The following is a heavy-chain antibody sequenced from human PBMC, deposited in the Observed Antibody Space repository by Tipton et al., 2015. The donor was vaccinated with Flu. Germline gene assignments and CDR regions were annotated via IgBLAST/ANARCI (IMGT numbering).Heavy chain of an antibody. CDR2: IYTSGST. J-gene: IGHJ4*02. D-gene: IGHD3-22*01. V-gene: IGHV4-4*07. CDR1: GGSISSYY. Sequence: GLVKPSETLSLTCTVSGGSISSYYWSWIRQPAGKGLEWIGRIYTSGSTNYNPSLKSRVTMSVDTSKNQFSLKLSPVTAADTAVYYCARDGYYYDSSGLDYWGQGTLVTASS. CDR3: ARDGYYYDSSGLDY.